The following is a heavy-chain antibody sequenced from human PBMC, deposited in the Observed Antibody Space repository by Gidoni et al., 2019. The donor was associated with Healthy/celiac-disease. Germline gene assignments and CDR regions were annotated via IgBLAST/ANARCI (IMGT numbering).Heavy chain of an antibody. Sequence: QVQLVESGGGVVQPGRSLRLSCAASGFPFSSYGMHWVRQAPGKGLEGVAVIWYDGINKYYADSVKGRFTISRDNSKNTLYLQMNSLRAEDTAVYYCARGSYGDYVWLGVDYWGQGTLVTVSS. D-gene: IGHD4-17*01. CDR1: GFPFSSYG. V-gene: IGHV3-33*01. CDR2: IWYDGINK. CDR3: ARGSYGDYVWLGVDY. J-gene: IGHJ4*02.